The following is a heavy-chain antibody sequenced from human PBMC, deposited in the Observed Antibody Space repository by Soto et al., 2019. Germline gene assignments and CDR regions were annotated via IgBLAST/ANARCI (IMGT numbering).Heavy chain of an antibody. D-gene: IGHD4-17*01. V-gene: IGHV1-69*02. CDR3: ARGWPTTDV. CDR2: IIPILGIA. J-gene: IGHJ6*04. CDR1: GGNFSRYT. Sequence: QVQLVQSGAEVKKPGSSVKVSCKASGGNFSRYTISWVRQAPGQGLEWMGRIIPILGIANYAQKFLGRVTITADKSTSTAYMELSSLRAEDTAVYYCARGWPTTDVWGKGTTVTVSS.